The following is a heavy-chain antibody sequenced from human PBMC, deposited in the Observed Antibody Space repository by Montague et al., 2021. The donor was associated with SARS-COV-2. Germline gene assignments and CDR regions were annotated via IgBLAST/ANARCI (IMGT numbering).Heavy chain of an antibody. Sequence: SETLSLTCTVSGGSISSSSYYWGRIRQPPGKGLEWIGSIYYSGSTYYNPSPKSRVTISADTSKNQFSPKLSSVTAADTAVYCCARFPTSYYYDSKAAPATPDALDIWGQGTMVTVSS. CDR1: GGSISSSSYY. D-gene: IGHD3-22*01. J-gene: IGHJ3*02. CDR3: ARFPTSYYYDSKAAPATPDALDI. CDR2: IYYSGST. V-gene: IGHV4-39*01.